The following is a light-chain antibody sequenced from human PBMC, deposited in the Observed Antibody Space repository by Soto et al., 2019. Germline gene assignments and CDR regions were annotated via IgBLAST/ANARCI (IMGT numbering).Light chain of an antibody. Sequence: QSALTQPASVAGSPGQSITISCSGTSSDVGGYNYVSWYQQHPDKAPKLMIHAVTNRPSGVSNRFSGSKSGNTASLTISGLQAEDDADYYCSSYTRSGTVIFGGGTKLTVL. CDR2: AVT. J-gene: IGLJ2*01. CDR1: SSDVGGYNY. V-gene: IGLV2-14*01. CDR3: SSYTRSGTVI.